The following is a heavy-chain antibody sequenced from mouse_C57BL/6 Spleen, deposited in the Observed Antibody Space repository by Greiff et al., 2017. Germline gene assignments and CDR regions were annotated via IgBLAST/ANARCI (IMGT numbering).Heavy chain of an antibody. Sequence: VQLQQSGPELVKPGASVKISCKASGYAFSSSWMNWVKQRPGKGLEWIGRIYPGDGDTNYNGKFKGKATLTADKSSSTAYMQLSSLTSEDSAVYFCAREQLEGAWFAYWGQGTLVTVSA. V-gene: IGHV1-82*01. CDR1: GYAFSSSW. D-gene: IGHD6-1*01. CDR2: IYPGDGDT. CDR3: AREQLEGAWFAY. J-gene: IGHJ3*01.